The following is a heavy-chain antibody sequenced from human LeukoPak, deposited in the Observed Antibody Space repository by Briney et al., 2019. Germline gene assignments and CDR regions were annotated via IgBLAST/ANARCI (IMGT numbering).Heavy chain of an antibody. CDR1: EFSVGSNY. Sequence: GGSLRLSCAASEFSVGSNYMTWVRQAPGKGLEWVSLIYSGGSTYYADSVKGRFTISRDNSKNTLYLQMGSLRAEDTAVYYCARESSTWYEYDYWGQGTLVIVSS. J-gene: IGHJ4*02. CDR3: ARESSTWYEYDY. V-gene: IGHV3-66*01. CDR2: IYSGGST. D-gene: IGHD6-13*01.